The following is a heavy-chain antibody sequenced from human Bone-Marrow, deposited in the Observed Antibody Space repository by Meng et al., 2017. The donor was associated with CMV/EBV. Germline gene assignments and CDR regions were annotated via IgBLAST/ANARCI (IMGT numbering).Heavy chain of an antibody. V-gene: IGHV1-18*01. CDR2: ISAYNGNT. Sequence: QFRVVQSGAGGKKPGALGKVSGKASGYTFTSYGISWVRQAPGQGVEWMGWISAYNGNTNDAQKLQGRVTMTTDTSTSTAYMELRSLRSDDTAVYYCARAVGSGSYGWFDPWGQGTLVTVSS. D-gene: IGHD3-10*01. CDR1: GYTFTSYG. CDR3: ARAVGSGSYGWFDP. J-gene: IGHJ5*02.